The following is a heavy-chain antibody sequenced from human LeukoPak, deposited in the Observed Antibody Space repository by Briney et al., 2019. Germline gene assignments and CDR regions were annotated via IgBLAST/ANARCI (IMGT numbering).Heavy chain of an antibody. CDR2: ISYDGDNK. D-gene: IGHD3-10*01. CDR1: GFTFSSYG. V-gene: IGHV3-30*03. J-gene: IGHJ4*02. CDR3: ARDYYGSGSYVFDY. Sequence: GGSQRLSCAASGFTFSSYGMHWVRQAPGKGLEWVAVISYDGDNKYYADSVKGRFTISRDNSKNTLYLQMNSLRDEDTAVYYCARDYYGSGSYVFDYWGQGTLVTVSS.